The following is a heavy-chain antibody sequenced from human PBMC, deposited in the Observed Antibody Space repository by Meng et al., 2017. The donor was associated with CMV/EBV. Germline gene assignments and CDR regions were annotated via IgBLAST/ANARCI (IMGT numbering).Heavy chain of an antibody. CDR3: ARSGSIHGWFDP. V-gene: IGHV4-34*01. Sequence: GPLRLSCAVYGGSFSGYYWSWIRQPPGKGLEWIGEINHSGSTNYNPSLKSRVTISVDTSKNQFSLKLSSVTAADTAVYYCARSGSIHGWFDPWGQGTLVTVSS. J-gene: IGHJ5*02. CDR1: GGSFSGYY. CDR2: INHSGST. D-gene: IGHD1-14*01.